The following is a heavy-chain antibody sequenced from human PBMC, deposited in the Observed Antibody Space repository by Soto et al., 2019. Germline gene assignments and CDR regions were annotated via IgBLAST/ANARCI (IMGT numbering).Heavy chain of an antibody. CDR2: IYHSWST. J-gene: IGHJ4*02. D-gene: IGHD3-22*01. Sequence: PSETLSLTCTVSGGSISSGGYYWSWIRQHPGKGLEWIGYIYHSWSTYYNPSLKSRVTISVDTSKKQFSLKLSSVTAADTAVYYCARVIRYYYDSSGYTDYWGQGTLVTVSS. CDR1: GGSISSGGYY. CDR3: ARVIRYYYDSSGYTDY. V-gene: IGHV4-31*03.